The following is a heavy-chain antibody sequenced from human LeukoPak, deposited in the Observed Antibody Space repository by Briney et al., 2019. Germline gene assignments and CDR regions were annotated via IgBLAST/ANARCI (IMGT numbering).Heavy chain of an antibody. J-gene: IGHJ4*02. D-gene: IGHD2-2*01. Sequence: SETLSLTCTVSGGSFSSYYWSWIRQPPGKGLAWIGYIYYSGSTNYNPSLASRVTLSVATSKNQFSLTLTSVTAADTAVYYCARDLPGTSFFDYWGQGTLVTVSS. CDR2: IYYSGST. CDR1: GGSFSSYY. V-gene: IGHV4-59*01. CDR3: ARDLPGTSFFDY.